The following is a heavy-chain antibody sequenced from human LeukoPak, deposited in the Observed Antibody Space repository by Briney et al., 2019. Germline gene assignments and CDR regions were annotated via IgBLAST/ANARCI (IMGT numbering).Heavy chain of an antibody. D-gene: IGHD3-9*01. CDR3: ATHGYSELRYFDWSTNE. J-gene: IGHJ4*02. V-gene: IGHV3-30-3*01. CDR1: GFTFSSYH. Sequence: GGSLRLSCAASGFTFSSYHINWVRQAPGKGLEWVAVISYDGSNKYYADSVKGRFTISRDNSKNTLYLQMDSLRAEDTAVYYCATHGYSELRYFDWSTNEWGQGTLVTVAS. CDR2: ISYDGSNK.